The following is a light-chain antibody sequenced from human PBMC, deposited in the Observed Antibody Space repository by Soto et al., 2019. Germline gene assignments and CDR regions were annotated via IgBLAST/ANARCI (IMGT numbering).Light chain of an antibody. J-gene: IGKJ1*01. V-gene: IGKV1-39*01. Sequence: DILMTQSPSSLYASVGDRVTITCRASQTISNYLNWYQQKPGRAPKLLIYAASSLQSGVPSRFSGSGSGTYFTLTIGSLQPEDIATYFCHQTYTSLWTFGQGTKVDI. CDR2: AAS. CDR1: QTISNY. CDR3: HQTYTSLWT.